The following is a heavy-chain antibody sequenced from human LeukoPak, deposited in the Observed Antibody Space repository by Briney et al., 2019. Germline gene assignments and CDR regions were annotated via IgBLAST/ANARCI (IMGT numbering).Heavy chain of an antibody. CDR1: GFTFSSYG. J-gene: IGHJ3*02. D-gene: IGHD5-12*01. CDR3: ARGKYSGYVRSEGNAFDI. CDR2: ISYDGSNK. V-gene: IGHV3-30*03. Sequence: PGRSLRLSCAASGFTFSSYGMHWVRQAPGKGLEWVAVISYDGSNKYYADSVKGRFTISRDNSKNTLYLQMNSLRAEDTAVYYCARGKYSGYVRSEGNAFDIWGQGTMVTVSS.